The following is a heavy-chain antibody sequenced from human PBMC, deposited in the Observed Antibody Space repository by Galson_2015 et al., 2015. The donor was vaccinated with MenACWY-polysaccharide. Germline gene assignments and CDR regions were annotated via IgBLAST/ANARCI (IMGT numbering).Heavy chain of an antibody. CDR2: ISHGGST. CDR1: GASISRSDW. Sequence: SETLSLTCAVSGASISRSDWWSWVRQPPGKGLEWIGEISHGGSTNYNPSLKSRVTLSLGKSKNQFSLKMSSVTAADTAVYYCARKFDSWGQGILVTVPS. J-gene: IGHJ4*02. CDR3: ARKFDS. V-gene: IGHV4-4*02.